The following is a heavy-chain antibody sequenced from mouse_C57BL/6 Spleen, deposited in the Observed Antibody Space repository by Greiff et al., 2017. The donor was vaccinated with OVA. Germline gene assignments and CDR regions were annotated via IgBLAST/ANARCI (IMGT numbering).Heavy chain of an antibody. V-gene: IGHV1-52*01. CDR3: ARASSYAWFAY. CDR1: GYTFTSYW. D-gene: IGHD1-1*01. Sequence: QVQLQQPGAELVRPGSSVKLSCKASGYTFTSYWMHWVKQRPIQGLEWIGNIDPSDSETHYNQKFKDKATLTVDKSSSTAYMQLSSLTSEDSAVYYCARASSYAWFAYWGQGTLVTVSA. J-gene: IGHJ3*01. CDR2: IDPSDSET.